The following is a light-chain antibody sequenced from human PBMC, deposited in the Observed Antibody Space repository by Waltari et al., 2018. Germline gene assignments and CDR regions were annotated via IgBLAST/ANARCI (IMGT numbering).Light chain of an antibody. CDR3: QQYNNWPL. V-gene: IGKV3-15*01. Sequence: EIVLTLSLDTLSVSPGESPSLSCRASQSVSSNLAWYQQKPGQAPRLLIYGASTRATGIPARFSGSGSGTEFSLTSSSLQSEDVAVYYCQQYNNWPLFGQGTKVENK. J-gene: IGKJ1*01. CDR1: QSVSSN. CDR2: GAS.